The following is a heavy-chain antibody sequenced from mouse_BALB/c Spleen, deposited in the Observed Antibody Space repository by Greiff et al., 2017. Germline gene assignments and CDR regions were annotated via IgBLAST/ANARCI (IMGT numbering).Heavy chain of an antibody. CDR3: ARAYYDYGGGAWFAY. Sequence: EVKLVESGPGLVKPSQSLSLTCTVTGYSITSDYAWNWIRQFPGNKLEWMGYISYSGSTSYNPSLKSRISITRDTSKNQFFLQLNSVTTEDTATYYCARAYYDYGGGAWFAYWGQGTLVTVSA. J-gene: IGHJ3*01. CDR2: ISYSGST. CDR1: GYSITSDYA. D-gene: IGHD2-4*01. V-gene: IGHV3-2*02.